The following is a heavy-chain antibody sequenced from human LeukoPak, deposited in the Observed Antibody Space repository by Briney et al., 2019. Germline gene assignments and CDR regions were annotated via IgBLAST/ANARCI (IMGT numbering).Heavy chain of an antibody. CDR1: GFTFSSNT. CDR2: IWYDGSNK. J-gene: IGHJ4*02. Sequence: GGSLRLSCAASGFTFSSNTMNWVRQVPGKGLEWVAVIWYDGSNKYYADSVKGRFTISRDNSKNTVYLQMDSLRAEDTAVYYCARERGYSYGAHCDYWGQGTLVTVSS. CDR3: ARERGYSYGAHCDY. D-gene: IGHD5-18*01. V-gene: IGHV3-33*08.